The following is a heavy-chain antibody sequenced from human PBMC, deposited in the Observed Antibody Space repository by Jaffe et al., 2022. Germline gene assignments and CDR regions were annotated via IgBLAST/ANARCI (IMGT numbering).Heavy chain of an antibody. CDR2: IYHSGST. CDR1: GYSISSGYY. J-gene: IGHJ4*02. Sequence: QVQLQESGPGLVKPSETLSLTCAVSGYSISSGYYWGWIRQPPGKGLEWIGSIYHSGSTYYNPSLKSRVTISVDTSKNQFSLKLSSVTAADTAVYYCARDDRPLYDILTGYYTGDKEYYFDYWGQGTLVTVSS. V-gene: IGHV4-38-2*02. CDR3: ARDDRPLYDILTGYYTGDKEYYFDY. D-gene: IGHD3-9*01.